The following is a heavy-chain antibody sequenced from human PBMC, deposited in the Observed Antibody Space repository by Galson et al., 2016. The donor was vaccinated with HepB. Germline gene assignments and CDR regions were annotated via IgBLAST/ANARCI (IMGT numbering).Heavy chain of an antibody. CDR1: GYRFTSYG. Sequence: SVKVSCKASGYRFTSYGFSWLRQAPGQGLEWMGWISASNGNTDYPQKFQGRVTMTTDTPTNTAYMEMRSLRSDDTAVYYCARDDKSGSWSWFDPWGQGTLVTVSS. CDR2: ISASNGNT. V-gene: IGHV1-18*01. CDR3: ARDDKSGSWSWFDP. J-gene: IGHJ5*02. D-gene: IGHD6-13*01.